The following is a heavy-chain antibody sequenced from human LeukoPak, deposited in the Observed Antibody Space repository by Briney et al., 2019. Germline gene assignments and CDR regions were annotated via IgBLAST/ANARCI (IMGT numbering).Heavy chain of an antibody. J-gene: IGHJ4*02. CDR1: GFTFSSYS. CDR3: AKGLGDLPFIVDY. V-gene: IGHV3-23*01. D-gene: IGHD3-16*02. Sequence: GGSLRLSCAASGFTFSSYSMNWVRQAPGKGLEWVSAISGSGGSPYYADSVKGRFTISRDNSKNTLYLQMNSLRAEDTAVYYCAKGLGDLPFIVDYWGQGTLVTVSS. CDR2: ISGSGGSP.